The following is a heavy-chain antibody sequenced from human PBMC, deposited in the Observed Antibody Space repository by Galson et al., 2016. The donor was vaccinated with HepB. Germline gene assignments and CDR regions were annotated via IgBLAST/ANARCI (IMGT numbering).Heavy chain of an antibody. Sequence: QSGAEVKKPGESLRISCKGSGYSFSSYWINWVRQMPGKGLEWMGRIDPSDSYTNYSPSFQGHVTISTDRSVSTVYLQWSSLRASDTAMYYCARDPVASSTWYYFDYWGQGALVTVSS. D-gene: IGHD4-11*01. CDR2: IDPSDSYT. CDR1: GYSFSSYW. CDR3: ARDPVASSTWYYFDY. V-gene: IGHV5-10-1*01. J-gene: IGHJ4*02.